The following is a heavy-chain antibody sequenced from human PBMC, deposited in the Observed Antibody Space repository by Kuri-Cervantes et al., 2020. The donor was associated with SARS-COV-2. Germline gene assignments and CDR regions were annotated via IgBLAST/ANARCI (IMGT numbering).Heavy chain of an antibody. CDR3: ARDLIAAAGQHYYYGMDV. Sequence: GSLRLSCTVSGGSISSYYWSWIRQPAGKGLEWIGRIYTSGSTNYNPSLKSRVTMSVDTSKNQFSLKLSSVTAADTAVYYCARDLIAAAGQHYYYGMDVWGQGTTVTVSS. V-gene: IGHV4-4*07. CDR1: GGSISSYY. CDR2: IYTSGST. J-gene: IGHJ6*02. D-gene: IGHD6-13*01.